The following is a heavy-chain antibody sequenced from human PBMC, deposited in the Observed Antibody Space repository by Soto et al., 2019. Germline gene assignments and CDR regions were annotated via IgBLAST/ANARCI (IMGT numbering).Heavy chain of an antibody. V-gene: IGHV4-30-4*01. J-gene: IGHJ4*02. CDR1: GGSISSGDYY. Sequence: PSETLSLTCTVSGGSISSGDYYWSWIRQPPGKGLEWIGYIYYSGSTYYNPSLKSRVTISVDTSKNQFSLKLSSVTAADTAVYYCARERGPTVTDPGGFDDWGQGTLVTVSS. CDR2: IYYSGST. CDR3: ARERGPTVTDPGGFDD. D-gene: IGHD4-4*01.